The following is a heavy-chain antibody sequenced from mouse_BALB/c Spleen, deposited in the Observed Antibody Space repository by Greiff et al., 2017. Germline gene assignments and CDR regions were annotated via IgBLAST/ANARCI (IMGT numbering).Heavy chain of an antibody. CDR3: ARDAPWDAMDY. J-gene: IGHJ4*01. CDR1: GYTFTSYV. CDR2: INPYNDGT. Sequence: EVQLQQSGPELVKPGASVKMSCKASGYTFTSYVMHWVKQKPGQGLEWIGYINPYNDGTKYNEKFKGKATLTSDKSSSTAYMELSSLTSEDSAVYYCARDAPWDAMDYWGQGTSVTVSS. V-gene: IGHV1-14*01.